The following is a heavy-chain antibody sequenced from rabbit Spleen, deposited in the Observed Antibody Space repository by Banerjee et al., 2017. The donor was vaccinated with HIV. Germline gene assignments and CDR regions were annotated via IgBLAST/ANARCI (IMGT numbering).Heavy chain of an antibody. J-gene: IGHJ6*01. CDR2: IDSGYSGFT. V-gene: IGHV1S45*01. Sequence: QEQLEESGGDLVKPEGSLTLTCIASGVSFSSSSYMCWVRQAPGKGLEWIACIDSGYSGFTYFATWAKGRFTISRTSSTTVTLQLTRLTAADTATYFCARDTASSFSSYGMDLWGQGTLVTVS. CDR3: ARDTASSFSSYGMDL. D-gene: IGHD8-1*01. CDR1: GVSFSSSSY.